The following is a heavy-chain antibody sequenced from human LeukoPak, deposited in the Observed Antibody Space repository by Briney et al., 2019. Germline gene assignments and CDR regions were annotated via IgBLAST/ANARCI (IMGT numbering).Heavy chain of an antibody. D-gene: IGHD7-27*01. Sequence: SETLSLTCAVYGGSFSGYYWSWIRQPPGKGLEWIGEINHSGSTNYNPSLKSRVTISVDTSKNQFSLKLSSVTAADTAVYYCARLRNWGWLNYFDYWGQGTLVTVSS. J-gene: IGHJ4*02. CDR2: INHSGST. V-gene: IGHV4-34*01. CDR3: ARLRNWGWLNYFDY. CDR1: GGSFSGYY.